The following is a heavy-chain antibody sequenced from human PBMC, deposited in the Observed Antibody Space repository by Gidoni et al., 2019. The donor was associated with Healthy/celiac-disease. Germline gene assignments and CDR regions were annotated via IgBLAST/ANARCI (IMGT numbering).Heavy chain of an antibody. CDR2: ISAYNGNT. D-gene: IGHD1-7*01. CDR1: VYTFTSYG. J-gene: IGHJ4*02. V-gene: IGHV1-18*01. CDR3: ARDAELELRPPDYFDY. Sequence: QVQLVQSGAEVKKPGASVKVSCTASVYTFTSYGISWVRQATGQGLELMGWISAYNGNTNYAQKLQGRVTMTTDTSTSTAYMELRSLRSDDTAVYYGARDAELELRPPDYFDYWGQGTLVTVSS.